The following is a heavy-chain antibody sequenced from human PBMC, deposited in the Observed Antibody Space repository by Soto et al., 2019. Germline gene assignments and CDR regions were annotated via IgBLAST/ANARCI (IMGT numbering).Heavy chain of an antibody. Sequence: GGSLRLSCAASGFTFSNACMSWVRQAPGKGLEWVGRIKSKTDGGTTDYAAPVKGRFTISRDDSKNTLYLQMNSLKTEDTAVYYCTTTYYYGSGSSYWGQGTLVTVSS. D-gene: IGHD3-10*01. CDR3: TTTYYYGSGSSY. J-gene: IGHJ4*02. CDR1: GFTFSNAC. CDR2: IKSKTDGGTT. V-gene: IGHV3-15*01.